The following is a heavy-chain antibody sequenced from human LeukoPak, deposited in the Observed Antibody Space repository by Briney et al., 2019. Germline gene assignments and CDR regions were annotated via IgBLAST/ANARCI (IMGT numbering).Heavy chain of an antibody. CDR1: GFTFSSCA. D-gene: IGHD3-22*01. CDR3: AKMPGFYYDTSGYYCFDY. Sequence: PGGSLRLSCAASGFTFSSCAMSWVRQAPGKGLEWVSAISGTGGSTYYADSVKGRFTISRDNSKNTLYLQMNSLRAEDTAIYYCAKMPGFYYDTSGYYCFDYWGQGTLVTVSS. J-gene: IGHJ4*02. V-gene: IGHV3-23*01. CDR2: ISGTGGST.